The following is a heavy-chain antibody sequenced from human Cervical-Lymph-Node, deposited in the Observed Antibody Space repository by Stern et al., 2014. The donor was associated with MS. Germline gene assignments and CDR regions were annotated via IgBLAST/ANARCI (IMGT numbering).Heavy chain of an antibody. V-gene: IGHV3-30*18. CDR3: AKDLGGSYYHYYYGMDV. CDR1: GFTFSSYG. Sequence: VQMVESEGGVVQPGRSLRLSWAASGFTFSSYGMHWVRQAPGKGLEWVAVISYDGSNQYYAYSVKGRFTISRDNSKNTLYLQMNSLRAEDTAVYYCAKDLGGSYYHYYYGMDVWGQGTTVTVSS. D-gene: IGHD1-26*01. J-gene: IGHJ6*02. CDR2: ISYDGSNQ.